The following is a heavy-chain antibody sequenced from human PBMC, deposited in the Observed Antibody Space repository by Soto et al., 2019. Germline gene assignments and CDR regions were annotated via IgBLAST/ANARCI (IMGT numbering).Heavy chain of an antibody. CDR2: INPYNGNT. CDR1: GYTFTSYG. Sequence: ASVKVSCKASGYTFTSYGISWVRQAPGQGLEWMGRINPYNGNTNYAQKFQGRVTMTTDTSTSTVYMELSSLRSEDTAVYYCARLGYDFPPYWGQGTLVTVSS. V-gene: IGHV1-18*01. CDR3: ARLGYDFPPY. D-gene: IGHD3-3*01. J-gene: IGHJ4*02.